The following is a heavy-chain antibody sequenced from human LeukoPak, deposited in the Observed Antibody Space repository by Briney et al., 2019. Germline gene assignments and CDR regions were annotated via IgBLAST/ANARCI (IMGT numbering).Heavy chain of an antibody. D-gene: IGHD2-15*01. CDR3: ARDARDIVVVVGSFYYYYYMDV. Sequence: ASVKVSCKASGYTFTGYYMHWVRQAPGQGLEWMGWINPNSGGTNYAQKFQGRATMTRDTSISTAYMELSRLRSDDTAVYYCARDARDIVVVVGSFYYYYYMDVWGKGTTVTVSS. V-gene: IGHV1-2*02. CDR2: INPNSGGT. J-gene: IGHJ6*03. CDR1: GYTFTGYY.